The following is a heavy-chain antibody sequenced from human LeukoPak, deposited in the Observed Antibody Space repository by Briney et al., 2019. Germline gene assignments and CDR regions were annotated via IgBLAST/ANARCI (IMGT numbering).Heavy chain of an antibody. CDR2: ISYDGSNK. Sequence: GRSLRLSCAASGFTFSSYAMHWVRQAPGKGLEWVAVISYDGSNKYYADSVKGRFTISRDNSKNTLYLQMNSLRAEDTAVYYCARAVAPDYYYYGMDVWGQGTTVTVSS. V-gene: IGHV3-30-3*01. CDR1: GFTFSSYA. D-gene: IGHD4-23*01. CDR3: ARAVAPDYYYYGMDV. J-gene: IGHJ6*02.